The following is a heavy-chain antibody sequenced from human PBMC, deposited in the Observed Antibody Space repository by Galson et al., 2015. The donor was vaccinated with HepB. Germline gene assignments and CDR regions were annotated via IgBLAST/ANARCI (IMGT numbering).Heavy chain of an antibody. CDR2: IIPILGIA. D-gene: IGHD5-12*01. CDR1: GGTFSSYT. CDR3: ARPRVASPNYYYYGMDV. Sequence: SVKVSCKASGGTFSSYTISWVRQAPGQGLEWMGRIIPILGIANYAQKFQGRVTITADKSTSTAYMELSSLRSEDTAVYYCARPRVASPNYYYYGMDVWGQGTTVTVSS. J-gene: IGHJ6*02. V-gene: IGHV1-69*02.